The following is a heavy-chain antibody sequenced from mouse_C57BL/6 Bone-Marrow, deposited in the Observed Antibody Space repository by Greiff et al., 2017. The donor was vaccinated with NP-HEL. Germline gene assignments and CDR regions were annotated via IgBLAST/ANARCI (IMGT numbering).Heavy chain of an antibody. CDR1: GYTFTDYY. CDR2: IFPGSGST. Sequence: VQLVESGPELVKPGASVKISCKASGYTFTDYYINWVKQRPGQGLEWIGWIFPGSGSTYYNEKFKGKATLTVDKSSSTAYMLLSSLTSEDSAVYFCARAGFYYDFTGVFAYWGQGTLVTVSA. D-gene: IGHD2-4*01. J-gene: IGHJ3*01. CDR3: ARAGFYYDFTGVFAY. V-gene: IGHV1-75*01.